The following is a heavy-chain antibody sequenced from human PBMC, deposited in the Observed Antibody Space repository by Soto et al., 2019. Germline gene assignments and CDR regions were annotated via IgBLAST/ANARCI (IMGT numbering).Heavy chain of an antibody. Sequence: GGSLRLSCVASGFGFSSVYMNWVRQAPGKGLEWVSAISGSGTTAYYADSVKGRFIFSRDNPKNTMYLQMNSLRAEDTAVYFCAKTTDGWFSAFEIWGQGTVVTVSS. CDR1: GFGFSSVY. CDR3: AKTTDGWFSAFEI. D-gene: IGHD6-19*01. CDR2: ISGSGTTA. J-gene: IGHJ3*02. V-gene: IGHV3-23*01.